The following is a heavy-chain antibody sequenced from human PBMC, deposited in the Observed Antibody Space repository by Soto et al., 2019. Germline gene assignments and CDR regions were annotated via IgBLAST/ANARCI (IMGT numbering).Heavy chain of an antibody. CDR3: AKDMARGWYAMDV. V-gene: IGHV3-43*01. CDR2: ISWDGGST. Sequence: GGSLRISCAASGFTFTSACIHGVRPAPGKGLEWVSLISWDGGSTYYADSVKGRFTISRDNSKNSLYLQMNSLRTEDTALYYCAKDMARGWYAMDVWGQGTTVTVSS. D-gene: IGHD6-19*01. CDR1: GFTFTSAC. J-gene: IGHJ6*02.